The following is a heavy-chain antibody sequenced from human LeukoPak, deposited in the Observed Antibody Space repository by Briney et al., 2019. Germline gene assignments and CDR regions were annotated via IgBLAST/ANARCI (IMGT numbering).Heavy chain of an antibody. CDR3: ARENHDFWSGYYSY. J-gene: IGHJ4*02. CDR1: GGSISSYY. V-gene: IGHV4-4*07. D-gene: IGHD3-3*01. CDR2: TYTSGST. Sequence: PSETLSLTCTVSGGSISSYYWSWIRQPAGKGLEWIGRTYTSGSTNYNPSLKSRVTMSVDTSKNQFSLKLSSVTAADTAVYYCARENHDFWSGYYSYWGQGTLVTVSS.